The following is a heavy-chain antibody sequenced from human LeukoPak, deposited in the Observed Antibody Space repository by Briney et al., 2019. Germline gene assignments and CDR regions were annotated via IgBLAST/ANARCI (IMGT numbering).Heavy chain of an antibody. J-gene: IGHJ4*02. V-gene: IGHV4-34*01. CDR3: VRQSGSYDY. D-gene: IGHD1-26*01. CDR1: GGSFSGYY. CDR2: INHSGST. Sequence: SETLSLTCAVYGGSFSGYYWSWIRQPPGKGLEWIGEINHSGSTNYNPSLKSRVTISVDTSKNQFSLKLSSVTAADTAVYYCVRQSGSYDYWGQGTLVTVSS.